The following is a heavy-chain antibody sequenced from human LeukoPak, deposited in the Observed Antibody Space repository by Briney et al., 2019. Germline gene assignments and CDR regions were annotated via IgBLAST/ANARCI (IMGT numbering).Heavy chain of an antibody. CDR1: GFSISSGYY. CDR3: AKSNGYGLIDI. V-gene: IGHV4-38-2*02. Sequence: PSETLSLTCTVSGFSISSGYYWGWIRQPPGKGLEWIGSINHSGSTYYNPSLKSRVSISVDTSRNQFSLKLNSVAAADTAVYYCAKSNGYGLIDIWGQGTMVTVSS. J-gene: IGHJ3*02. CDR2: INHSGST. D-gene: IGHD3-10*01.